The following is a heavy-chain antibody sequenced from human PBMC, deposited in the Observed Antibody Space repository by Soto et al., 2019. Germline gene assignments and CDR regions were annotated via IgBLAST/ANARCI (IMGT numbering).Heavy chain of an antibody. CDR1: GFTFSDYW. J-gene: IGHJ1*01. V-gene: IGHV3-7*01. CDR2: IKQEGSEK. CDR3: VRCTMIRRVPWVF. D-gene: IGHD3-10*01. Sequence: GGSLRLSCAASGFTFSDYWMSWVRQAPGKGLEWVANIKQEGSEKNYVDSVKGRFTISRDDAKNSLYLQMNSLSAEDTAIYYFVRCTMIRRVPWVFCGQGTLVTVSS.